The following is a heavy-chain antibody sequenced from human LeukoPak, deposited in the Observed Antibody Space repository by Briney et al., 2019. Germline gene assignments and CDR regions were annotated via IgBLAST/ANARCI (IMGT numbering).Heavy chain of an antibody. D-gene: IGHD3-10*01. CDR2: IYYSGST. CDR1: GDSISSYY. Sequence: NASETLSLTCTVSGDSISSYYWSWIRQPPGKGLEGIGYIYYSGSTNYNPSLKSRVTTSVDTSKNQFSLKLSSVTAADTGVYYCARHYPYGAGSYSPFYFDYWGQGTLVTVSS. CDR3: ARHYPYGAGSYSPFYFDY. V-gene: IGHV4-59*08. J-gene: IGHJ4*02.